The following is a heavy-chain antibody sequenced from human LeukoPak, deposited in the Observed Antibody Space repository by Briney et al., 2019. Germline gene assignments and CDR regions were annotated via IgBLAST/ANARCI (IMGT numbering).Heavy chain of an antibody. CDR3: ARGSSFSNF. V-gene: IGHV3-20*04. CDR1: VFTFSSYS. D-gene: IGHD6-6*01. CDR2: ISWNGASS. Sequence: RGSLRLSCAASVFTFSSYSMTWVRPVPGKGLGWGSGISWNGASSGYADPVKGRFTISRDNAKNSLYLQMNSLRAEDTAFYYCARGSSFSNFWGQGTLVTVSS. J-gene: IGHJ4*02.